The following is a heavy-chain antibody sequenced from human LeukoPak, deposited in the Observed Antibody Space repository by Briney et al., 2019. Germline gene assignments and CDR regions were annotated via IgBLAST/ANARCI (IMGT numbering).Heavy chain of an antibody. V-gene: IGHV1-18*01. D-gene: IGHD3-9*01. Sequence: ASVKVSCKASGYPFTSYYINWVRQAPGQGLEWMGWISAYNGDTNYAQNLQGRVTMTTDTSTSTAYMELRSLRSDDTAVYYCARVHYDILTGYSYFDYWGQGTLVTVSS. CDR1: GYPFTSYY. CDR3: ARVHYDILTGYSYFDY. J-gene: IGHJ4*02. CDR2: ISAYNGDT.